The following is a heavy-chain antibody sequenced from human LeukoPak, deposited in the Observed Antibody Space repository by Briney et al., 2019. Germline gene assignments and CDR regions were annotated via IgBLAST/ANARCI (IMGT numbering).Heavy chain of an antibody. J-gene: IGHJ5*02. CDR3: ARGTPLGWFDP. Sequence: PSETLSLTCTVSGGSISSYYWSWIRQPAGKGLEWIGRVYTSGSTSYNPSLKSRVTISIDTSKNQFSLKLRSVTAADTAVYYCARGTPLGWFDPWGRGTLVTVSS. D-gene: IGHD7-27*01. CDR1: GGSISSYY. CDR2: VYTSGST. V-gene: IGHV4-4*07.